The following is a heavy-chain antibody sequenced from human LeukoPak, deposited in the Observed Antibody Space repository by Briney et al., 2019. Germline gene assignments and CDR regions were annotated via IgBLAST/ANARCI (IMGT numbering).Heavy chain of an antibody. Sequence: RPGGSLRLSCAASGFTFNANWMTWVRQAPGKGLELVANINKDGSEEYYVDSVKGRFTISRDNAKNSLFLQLNSLRAEDTAVYYCATHGERCFNYWGQGTLVTVSS. CDR1: GFTFNANW. J-gene: IGHJ4*02. V-gene: IGHV3-7*01. D-gene: IGHD3-10*01. CDR3: ATHGERCFNY. CDR2: INKDGSEE.